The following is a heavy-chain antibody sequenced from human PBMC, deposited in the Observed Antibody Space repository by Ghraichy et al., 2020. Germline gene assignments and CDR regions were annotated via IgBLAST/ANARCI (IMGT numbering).Heavy chain of an antibody. V-gene: IGHV4-4*02. CDR2: IYHSGST. J-gene: IGHJ6*02. CDR1: GASISSRNL. CDR3: ARDPIVWYDIFTGSAGNGMDV. D-gene: IGHD3-9*01. Sequence: SETLSLTCAVSGASISSRNLWSWVRQPPGKGLEWIGEIYHSGSTNYNPSLKSRVTILVDKSKNQFSLKLSSVTAADTAVYYCARDPIVWYDIFTGSAGNGMDVWGQGTTVTVSS.